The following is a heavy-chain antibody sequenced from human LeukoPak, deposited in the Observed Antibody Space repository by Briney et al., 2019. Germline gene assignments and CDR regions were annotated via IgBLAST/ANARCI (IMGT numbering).Heavy chain of an antibody. J-gene: IGHJ4*02. CDR2: ISGSGGST. CDR3: AKDDYGDYSFDY. D-gene: IGHD4-17*01. CDR1: GFTFSSYA. Sequence: GGSLRLXCAASGFTFSSYAMSWVRQAPGKGLEWVSAISGSGGSTYYADSVKGRFTISRDNSKNTLYLQTNSLRAEDTAVYYCAKDDYGDYSFDYWGQGTLVTVSS. V-gene: IGHV3-23*01.